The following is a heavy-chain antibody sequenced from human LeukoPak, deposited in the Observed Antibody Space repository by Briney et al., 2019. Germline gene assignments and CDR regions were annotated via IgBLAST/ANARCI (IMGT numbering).Heavy chain of an antibody. CDR2: INSDGSST. V-gene: IGHV3-74*01. Sequence: GGSLRLSCAASGFTFSSYAMSWVRQAPGRGLVWVSRINSDGSSTSYADSVKGRFTISRDNAKNTLYLQMNSLRAEDTAVYYCAYYYGSGSTRGYYFDYWGQGTLVTVSS. CDR1: GFTFSSYA. D-gene: IGHD3-10*01. CDR3: AYYYGSGSTRGYYFDY. J-gene: IGHJ4*02.